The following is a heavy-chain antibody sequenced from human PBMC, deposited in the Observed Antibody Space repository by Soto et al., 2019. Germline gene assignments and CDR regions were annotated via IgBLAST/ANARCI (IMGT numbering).Heavy chain of an antibody. D-gene: IGHD2-2*01. Sequence: SQTLSLTCAISGDSVSSNSAAWNWIRQSPSRGLEWLGRTYYRSKWYNDYAVSVKSRITINPDTSKNQFSLQLNSVTPEDTAVYYCAREREVVPAANYYYYYYMDVWGKGTTVTVSS. V-gene: IGHV6-1*01. CDR2: TYYRSKWYN. CDR3: AREREVVPAANYYYYYYMDV. CDR1: GDSVSSNSAA. J-gene: IGHJ6*03.